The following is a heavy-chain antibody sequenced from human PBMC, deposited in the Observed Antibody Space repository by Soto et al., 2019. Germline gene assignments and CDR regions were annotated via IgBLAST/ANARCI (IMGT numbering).Heavy chain of an antibody. V-gene: IGHV3-23*01. CDR2: VSGSGDDT. J-gene: IGHJ1*01. CDR3: AKTPEMAYCSGGSCYNWYFQD. Sequence: GGSLRLSCEASGFPFTKYVMNWVRQAPGKGLEWVSVVSGSGDDTYYADSVRGRFTVSRDNSKNTLYLQMNRLRAEDTAIYYCAKTPEMAYCSGGSCYNWYFQDWGQGTLVTVSS. D-gene: IGHD2-15*01. CDR1: GFPFTKYV.